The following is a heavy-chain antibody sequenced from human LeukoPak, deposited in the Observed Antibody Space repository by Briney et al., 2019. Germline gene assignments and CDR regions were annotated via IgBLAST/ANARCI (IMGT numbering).Heavy chain of an antibody. CDR1: GGTFSSYA. J-gene: IGHJ4*02. CDR3: ARHVGYSGYDCFDY. CDR2: IIPTFGTA. D-gene: IGHD5-12*01. Sequence: GSSVKVSCKASGGTFSSYAISWVRQAPGQGLEWMGGIIPTFGTANNAQNFQGRVTNTTDEPTSAAYMELSSLRSEDTAVYYCARHVGYSGYDCFDYWGQGTLVTVSS. V-gene: IGHV1-69*05.